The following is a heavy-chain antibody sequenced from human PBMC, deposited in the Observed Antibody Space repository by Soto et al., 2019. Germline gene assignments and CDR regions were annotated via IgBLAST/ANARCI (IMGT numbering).Heavy chain of an antibody. V-gene: IGHV3-30*18. J-gene: IGHJ5*02. CDR3: AKDYSVTAAGSGGWFDT. CDR2: ISFDGGNQ. CDR1: GFYFNTYG. D-gene: IGHD6-13*01. Sequence: QVQLVESGGGVVQPGRSLRLSCAASGFYFNTYGLHWVRQAPGKGLEWVAAISFDGGNQYYADSVKGLFTICRDKSNSTLYMQLNSLGAEDTATYFCAKDYSVTAAGSGGWFDTWGPGTLVIVSS.